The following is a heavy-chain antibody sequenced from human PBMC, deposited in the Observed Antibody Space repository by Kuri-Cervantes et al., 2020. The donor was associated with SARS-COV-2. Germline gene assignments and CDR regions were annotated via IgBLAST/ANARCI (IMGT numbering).Heavy chain of an antibody. J-gene: IGHJ5*02. CDR1: GDSVSNDIGA. CDR3: AREVYCNGGSCYGDNWFDP. Sequence: SETLSPTCAISGDSVSNDIGAWNWIRQSPERGLEWLGRTYYRSKWYNDYATSVQSRISINPDTSKNQFSLHLKSVTPEDTAVYYCAREVYCNGGSCYGDNWFDPWGQGTLVTVSS. D-gene: IGHD2-15*01. V-gene: IGHV6-1*01. CDR2: TYYRSKWYN.